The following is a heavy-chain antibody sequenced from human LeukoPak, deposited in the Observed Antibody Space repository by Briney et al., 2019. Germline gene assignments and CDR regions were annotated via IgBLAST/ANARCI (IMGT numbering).Heavy chain of an antibody. D-gene: IGHD3-22*01. CDR3: ARAGLVSGYYWSFDY. CDR2: IYYSGST. CDR1: GGSISSYY. J-gene: IGHJ4*02. V-gene: IGHV4-59*08. Sequence: SETLSLTCTVSGGSISSYYWSWIRQPPGKGLEGIGYIYYSGSTNYNPSLKSRVTISVDTSKNQFSLKLSSVTAADTAVYYCARAGLVSGYYWSFDYWGQGTLVTVSS.